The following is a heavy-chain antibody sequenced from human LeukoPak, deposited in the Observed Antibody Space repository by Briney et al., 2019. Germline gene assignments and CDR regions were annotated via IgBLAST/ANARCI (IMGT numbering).Heavy chain of an antibody. D-gene: IGHD2-15*01. Sequence: GGSLRLSCAASGFIFSNYAMHWVRQAPGKGLEWVALISSDGSKIYYADSVKGRFTISRDNSRNTLYLQMNSLRAEDSAVYYCARGLHRCCSGGICYQPFDYWGQGTLVTVSS. CDR3: ARGLHRCCSGGICYQPFDY. CDR1: GFIFSNYA. V-gene: IGHV3-30*04. CDR2: ISSDGSKI. J-gene: IGHJ4*02.